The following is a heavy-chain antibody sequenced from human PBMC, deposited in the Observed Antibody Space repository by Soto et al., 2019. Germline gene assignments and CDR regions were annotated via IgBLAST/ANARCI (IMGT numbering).Heavy chain of an antibody. CDR3: ARSLKVVPAATGVYGMDV. V-gene: IGHV3-11*01. CDR1: GFTFSDYY. D-gene: IGHD2-2*01. Sequence: GGSLRLSCAASGFTFSDYYMSWIRQAPGKGLEWVSYISSSGSTIYYADSVKGRFTISRDNAKNSLYLQMNSLRAEDTAVYYCARSLKVVPAATGVYGMDVWGQGTTVTVSS. J-gene: IGHJ6*02. CDR2: ISSSGSTI.